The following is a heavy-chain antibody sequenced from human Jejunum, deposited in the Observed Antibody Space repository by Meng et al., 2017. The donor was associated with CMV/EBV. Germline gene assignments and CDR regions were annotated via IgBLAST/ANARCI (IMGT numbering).Heavy chain of an antibody. V-gene: IGHV1-2*02. CDR3: AKDGGSFLDYYFDY. D-gene: IGHD1-26*01. CDR2: INPNTGGT. J-gene: IGHJ4*02. Sequence: SEYTFTDYYMHWVRQAPGQGLEWMGWINPNTGGTNSPQKFPGRVTMTRDTSTNTAYMELTRLRSDDTALYYCAKDGGSFLDYYFDYWGQGTLVTVSS. CDR1: EYTFTDYY.